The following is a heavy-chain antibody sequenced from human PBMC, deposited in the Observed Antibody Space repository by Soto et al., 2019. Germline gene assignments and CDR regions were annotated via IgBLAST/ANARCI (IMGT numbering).Heavy chain of an antibody. J-gene: IGHJ1*01. CDR2: ISSNGGST. D-gene: IGHD4-17*01. CDR3: ARGPTVTQLIAEYFQH. Sequence: EVQLVESGGGLVQPGGSLRLSCAASGFTFSRYAMHWVRQAPGKGLEYVSAISSNGGSTYYANSVKGRCTISRDNSKNTLYRQMGSLRAEDMAVDYCARGPTVTQLIAEYFQHWGQGTLVTVSS. V-gene: IGHV3-64*01. CDR1: GFTFSRYA.